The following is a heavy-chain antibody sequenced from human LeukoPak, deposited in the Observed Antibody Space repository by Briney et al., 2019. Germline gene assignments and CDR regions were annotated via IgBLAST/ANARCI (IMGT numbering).Heavy chain of an antibody. CDR1: GGSISPYY. D-gene: IGHD3-10*01. CDR3: ASGGPYYYGSGSYYNY. Sequence: SETLSLTCTVSGGSISPYYWTWIRQPPGKGLEWLGYIFYSGNTLYNPSVKSRITMSLDTSKNQFSLKLSSVTAADTAVYYCASGGPYYYGSGSYYNYWGQGTLVTVSS. V-gene: IGHV4-59*12. CDR2: IFYSGNT. J-gene: IGHJ4*02.